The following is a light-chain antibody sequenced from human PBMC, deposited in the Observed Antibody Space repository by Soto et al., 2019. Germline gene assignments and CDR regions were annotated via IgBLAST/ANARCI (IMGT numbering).Light chain of an antibody. J-gene: IGLJ1*01. CDR1: SSDVGAYNS. CDR2: HVT. CDR3: CSYTTSNTFV. Sequence: QSALTQPASVSGSLGQSITISCSGTSSDVGAYNSVSWYQQYPGKAPKLMIYHVTDRPSGVSNRFSGSKSGNTASLTISGLQAEDEADYYCCSYTTSNTFVFGTGTKLTVL. V-gene: IGLV2-14*01.